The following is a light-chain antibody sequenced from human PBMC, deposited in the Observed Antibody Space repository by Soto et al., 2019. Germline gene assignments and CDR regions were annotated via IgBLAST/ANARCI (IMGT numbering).Light chain of an antibody. CDR2: GAS. CDR3: QQYNDWTLT. Sequence: EIGMTQSPATLSVSPGERASLSCRASQSVSTNLAWYQQKPAKAPRLLIYGASTRATGIPGRFSGGGYGTELTITISSLQYADFAVYYCQQYNDWTLTFGGGTKVDIK. J-gene: IGKJ4*01. V-gene: IGKV3-15*01. CDR1: QSVSTN.